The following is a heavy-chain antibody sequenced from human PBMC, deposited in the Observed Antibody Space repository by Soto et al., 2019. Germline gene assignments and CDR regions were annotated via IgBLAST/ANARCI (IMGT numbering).Heavy chain of an antibody. CDR2: INHSGST. D-gene: IGHD2-21*01. Sequence: SETLSLTCAVYGWSFSRYYWTWIRQPPGTGLEWIGEINHSGSTNYNPSLKSRVTISVDTSKNQFSLKLTSVTAADTAVYYCAREKIPGLFAYWGQGTLVTVSS. J-gene: IGHJ4*02. CDR3: AREKIPGLFAY. V-gene: IGHV4-34*01. CDR1: GWSFSRYY.